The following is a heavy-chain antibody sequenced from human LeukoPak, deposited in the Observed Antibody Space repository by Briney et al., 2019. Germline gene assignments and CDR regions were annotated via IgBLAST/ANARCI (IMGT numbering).Heavy chain of an antibody. CDR2: ISYDGSNK. J-gene: IGHJ4*02. V-gene: IGHV3-30*01. CDR1: GVTFSSYA. Sequence: VGLLRLSCAAGGVTFSSYAMHWVRQAPGKGLEWVAVISYDGSNKYYADSVKGRFTISRDNSKNTLYLQMNSLRAEDTAVYYCARDAYYDSSGYSTDYWGQGTLVTVSS. CDR3: ARDAYYDSSGYSTDY. D-gene: IGHD3-22*01.